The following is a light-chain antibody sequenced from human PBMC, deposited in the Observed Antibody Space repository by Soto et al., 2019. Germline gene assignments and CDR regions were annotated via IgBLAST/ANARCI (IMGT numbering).Light chain of an antibody. CDR2: DVF. CDR3: TSWTSTSTYV. Sequence: QSVLTQDASVSGSPGQSITISCTGTSSDVGGFNYVSWYQQHPGKAPKLMIYDVFTRPSGVSNRFSGSKSGNTASLTISALQAEEEADYYCTSWTSTSTYVFGSGTKLTVL. J-gene: IGLJ1*01. V-gene: IGLV2-14*03. CDR1: SSDVGGFNY.